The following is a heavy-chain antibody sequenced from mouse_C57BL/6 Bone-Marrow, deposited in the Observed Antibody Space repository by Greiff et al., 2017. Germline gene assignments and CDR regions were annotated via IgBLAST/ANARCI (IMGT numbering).Heavy chain of an antibody. Sequence: EVQLQESGPGLVKPSQSLSLTCSVTGYSITSGYYWNWIRQFPGNKLEWMGYISYAGSTNYNPSLKNRISITRDTSKNQFFLKLNSVTTEDTATYYCARDSLFYYGSSPFAYWGQGTLVTVSA. CDR1: GYSITSGYY. J-gene: IGHJ3*01. V-gene: IGHV3-6*01. CDR3: ARDSLFYYGSSPFAY. CDR2: ISYAGST. D-gene: IGHD1-1*01.